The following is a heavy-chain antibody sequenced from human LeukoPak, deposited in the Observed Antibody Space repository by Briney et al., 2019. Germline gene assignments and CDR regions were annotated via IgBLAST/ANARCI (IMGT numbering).Heavy chain of an antibody. CDR2: INWNGGST. Sequence: GGSLRLSCTASGFTFDDYGMSWVRQVPGKGLEWVSGINWNGGSTGYADSVKGRFTISRDNAKKSLHLLMNSLRAEDTALYYCARTPNYGSGSYDYWGQGTLVTVSS. J-gene: IGHJ4*02. CDR3: ARTPNYGSGSYDY. D-gene: IGHD3-10*01. V-gene: IGHV3-20*04. CDR1: GFTFDDYG.